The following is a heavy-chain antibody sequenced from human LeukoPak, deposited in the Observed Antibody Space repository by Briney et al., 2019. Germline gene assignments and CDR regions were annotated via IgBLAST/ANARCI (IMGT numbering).Heavy chain of an antibody. CDR3: ARDNNWGSTHY. V-gene: IGHV3-30-3*01. CDR2: IAYDGNNK. Sequence: GRSLRLSCAASGFTFNTYAMHWVRQAPGKGLEWVAVIAYDGNNKYYADPVKGRFTVSRDNTKNTLYLQMNSLRAEDSAVYYCARDNNWGSTHYWGQGTLVTVSS. J-gene: IGHJ4*02. CDR1: GFTFNTYA. D-gene: IGHD7-27*01.